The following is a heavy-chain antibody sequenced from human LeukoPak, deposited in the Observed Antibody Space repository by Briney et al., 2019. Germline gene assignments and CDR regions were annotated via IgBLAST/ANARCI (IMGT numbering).Heavy chain of an antibody. V-gene: IGHV4-34*01. J-gene: IGHJ4*02. D-gene: IGHD5-18*01. CDR2: INHSGST. CDR3: ARELRWYSYGSYFDY. CDR1: GGSFSGYY. Sequence: SETLSLTCAVYGGSFSGYYWSWIRQPPGKGLEWIGEINHSGSTNYNPSLKSRVTISVDTSKNQFSLKLSSVTAADTAVYYCARELRWYSYGSYFDYWGQGNLVTVSS.